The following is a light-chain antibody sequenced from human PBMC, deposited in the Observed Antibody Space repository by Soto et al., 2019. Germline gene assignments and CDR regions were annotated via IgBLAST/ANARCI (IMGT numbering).Light chain of an antibody. J-gene: IGKJ1*01. V-gene: IGKV3-20*01. CDR1: QSVSRSY. CDR2: GAS. CDR3: QQYGSSPLT. Sequence: EIVLTQSPGTLSLSPGERATLSCRASQSVSRSYLAWYQQKPGHAPRLLIYGASSRATGIPDRFSGSGSGTDFTLTISILEPEDFAVYYCQQYGSSPLTFGQGTKVEIK.